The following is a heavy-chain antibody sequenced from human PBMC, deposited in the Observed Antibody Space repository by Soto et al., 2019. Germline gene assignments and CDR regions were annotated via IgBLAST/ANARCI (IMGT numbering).Heavy chain of an antibody. Sequence: QVQLQESGPGLVKPSETLSLTCSVSGGSITTTSYYWGWIRQPPGKGLEWIAAIYYSGNIYHNPSLKSRVTMSIDTSTNQFSLKMSSVTAADTAVYYCARLLHDNRGYYYFDYWGRGTLVTVSS. V-gene: IGHV4-39*01. J-gene: IGHJ4*02. CDR2: IYYSGNI. CDR1: GGSITTTSYY. D-gene: IGHD3-9*01. CDR3: ARLLHDNRGYYYFDY.